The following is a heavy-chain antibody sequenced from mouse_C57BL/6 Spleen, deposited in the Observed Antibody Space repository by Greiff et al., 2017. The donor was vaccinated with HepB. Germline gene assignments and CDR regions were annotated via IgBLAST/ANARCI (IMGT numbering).Heavy chain of an antibody. Sequence: VQLVESGPGLVQPSQSLSITCTVSGFSLTSYGVHWVRQSPGKGLEWLGVIWRGGSTDYNAAFMSRLSITKDNSKSQVFFKMNSLQADDTAIYYCAKNGYDGGNYFDYWGQGTTLTVSS. J-gene: IGHJ2*01. D-gene: IGHD2-2*01. V-gene: IGHV2-5*01. CDR3: AKNGYDGGNYFDY. CDR2: IWRGGST. CDR1: GFSLTSYG.